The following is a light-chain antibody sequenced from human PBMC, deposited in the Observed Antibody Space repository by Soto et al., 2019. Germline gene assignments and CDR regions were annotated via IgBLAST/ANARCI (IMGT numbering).Light chain of an antibody. CDR1: QSVSSSY. J-gene: IGKJ1*01. Sequence: EIVLTQSPGTLSLSPGERGTLSCRASQSVSSSYLAWYQQKPGQAPRLLMYGTSTRATGTPDRFSGSGYGTDFTLTISSLQPEDVAVYYCQQYGSSPRTFGQGTKVEVK. CDR2: GTS. V-gene: IGKV3-20*01. CDR3: QQYGSSPRT.